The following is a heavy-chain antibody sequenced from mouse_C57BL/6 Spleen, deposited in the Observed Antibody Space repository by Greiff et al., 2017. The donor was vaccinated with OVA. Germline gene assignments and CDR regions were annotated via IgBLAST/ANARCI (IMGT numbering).Heavy chain of an antibody. CDR3: ARGGISDYYYGSSSHYAMDY. CDR1: GFTFSSYA. Sequence: EVQLVESGGGLVKPGGSLKLSCAASGFTFSSYAMSWVRQTPEKRLEWVATISDGGSYTYYPDNVKGRFPIARDNAQNNRYLQMSHLKSEDTAMYYCARGGISDYYYGSSSHYAMDYWGQGTSVTVSS. CDR2: ISDGGSYT. D-gene: IGHD1-1*01. J-gene: IGHJ4*01. V-gene: IGHV5-4*01.